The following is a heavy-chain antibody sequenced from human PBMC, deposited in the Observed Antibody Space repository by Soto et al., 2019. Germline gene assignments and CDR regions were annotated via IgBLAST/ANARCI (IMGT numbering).Heavy chain of an antibody. Sequence: QVQLVQSGVEVKKPGASVKVSCKAMGYIFTNYGLSWVRQAPGEGPEWLGWISAYNGHTKYAPKVQDRVTLPTDTSATTAYVGLRSLRSDDAAVNFSVRGDGGDLDHWGKGTLVLVSS. CDR2: ISAYNGHT. V-gene: IGHV1-18*01. CDR1: GYIFTNYG. J-gene: IGHJ4*02. D-gene: IGHD3-16*01. CDR3: VRGDGGDLDH.